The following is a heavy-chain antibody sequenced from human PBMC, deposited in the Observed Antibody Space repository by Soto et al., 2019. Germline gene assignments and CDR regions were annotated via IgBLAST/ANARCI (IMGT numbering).Heavy chain of an antibody. CDR3: AKDISSPRYSDYAVDY. CDR2: ISYDGGNK. J-gene: IGHJ4*02. V-gene: IGHV3-30*18. Sequence: PGGSLRLSCAASGFTFSNYGMHWVRQAPGKGLEWVALISYDGGNKYYADSVKGRFTISRDNSKDTLYLQMNSLSSDDTAIYYCAKDISSPRYSDYAVDYWGQGTLVTVSS. CDR1: GFTFSNYG. D-gene: IGHD4-17*01.